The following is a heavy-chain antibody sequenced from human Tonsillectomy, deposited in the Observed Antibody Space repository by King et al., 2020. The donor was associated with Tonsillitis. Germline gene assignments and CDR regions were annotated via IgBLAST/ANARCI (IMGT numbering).Heavy chain of an antibody. CDR2: INSGSTYI. J-gene: IGHJ4*02. CDR3: AGNNLYCGSTSCSYYFNY. D-gene: IGHD2-2*01. Sequence: QLVQSGGGLGKPGGSLRLSCAASGFTFTNSDMQWVRQAPGKGLEWVSSINSGSTYIFYADSLKGRFTISRDNAKKSVFLQMNSLSAEDTAVYYCAGNNLYCGSTSCSYYFNYWGQGTLVTVSS. V-gene: IGHV3-21*01. CDR1: GFTFTNSD.